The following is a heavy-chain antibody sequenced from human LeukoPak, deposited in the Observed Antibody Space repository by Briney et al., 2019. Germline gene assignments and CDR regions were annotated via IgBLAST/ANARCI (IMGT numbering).Heavy chain of an antibody. CDR1: GFTFSNYA. J-gene: IGHJ4*02. D-gene: IGHD3-16*01. CDR3: AGGGAWRLDY. Sequence: GGSLILSCAASGFTFSNYAMTWVRQAPGKGLEWVSTISGSGGSTFYADSVKGRFTISRDNSKNTLFLQMTSLRAEDTAVYYCAGGGAWRLDYWGQGALVTVSS. CDR2: ISGSGGST. V-gene: IGHV3-23*01.